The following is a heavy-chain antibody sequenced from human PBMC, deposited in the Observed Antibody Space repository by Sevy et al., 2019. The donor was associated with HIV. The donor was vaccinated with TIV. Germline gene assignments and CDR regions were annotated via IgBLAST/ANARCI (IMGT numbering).Heavy chain of an antibody. CDR1: GGSISSETYD. D-gene: IGHD5-12*01. CDR2: IYASGST. CDR3: ARGAPPVDWLQFSRAFDY. Sequence: SETLSLTCSVSGGSISSETYDWNWIRQPAGKGLEWIGRIYASGSTNYNPSLKRRVTISVDTSKTHFSLELNSVTAADTAVYYCARGAPPVDWLQFSRAFDYWGQGSLVTVSS. V-gene: IGHV4-61*02. J-gene: IGHJ4*02.